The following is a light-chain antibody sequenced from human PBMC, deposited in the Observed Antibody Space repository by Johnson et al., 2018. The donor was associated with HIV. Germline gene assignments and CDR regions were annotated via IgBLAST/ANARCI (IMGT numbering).Light chain of an antibody. CDR3: GTGDSSLRTAF. Sequence: QPALTQPPSVSAAPGHKVTISCSGSSSNIGNNYVSWYQQVPGTAPKLLIYDNNRRPSGIPDLFSGSKSGPSATLAITGLPTGDEADYYCGTGDSSLRTAFFGTGTKVTVL. V-gene: IGLV1-51*01. CDR1: SSNIGNNY. CDR2: DNN. J-gene: IGLJ1*01.